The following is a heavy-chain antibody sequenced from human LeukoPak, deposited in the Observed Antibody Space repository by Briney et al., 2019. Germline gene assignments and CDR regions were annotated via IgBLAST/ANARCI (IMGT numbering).Heavy chain of an antibody. CDR2: INHSGST. V-gene: IGHV4-34*01. CDR3: ARARPPRYYYYGMDV. J-gene: IGHJ6*02. D-gene: IGHD6-25*01. Sequence: GSLRLSCAASGFTFSDYYMSWIRQAPGKGLEWIGEINHSGSTNYNPSLKSRVTISVDTSKNQFSLKLSSVTAADTAVYYCARARPPRYYYYGMDVWGQGTTVTVSS. CDR1: GFTFSDYY.